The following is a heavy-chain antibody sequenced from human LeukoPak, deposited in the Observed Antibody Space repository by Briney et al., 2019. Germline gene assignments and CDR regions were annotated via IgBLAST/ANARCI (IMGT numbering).Heavy chain of an antibody. Sequence: SETLSLTCSVSGGSITSDNYFWDWIRQPPGKGLEWVGGFFHSGTFFYNPSLQSRGTISVDTSKNQFSLKLRSVAAADTALYCARRGVVVNKAGWYFDLWGRGTLVTVSS. D-gene: IGHD3-22*01. CDR2: FFHSGTF. CDR3: ARRGVVVNKAGWYFDL. V-gene: IGHV4-39*01. J-gene: IGHJ2*01. CDR1: GGSITSDNYF.